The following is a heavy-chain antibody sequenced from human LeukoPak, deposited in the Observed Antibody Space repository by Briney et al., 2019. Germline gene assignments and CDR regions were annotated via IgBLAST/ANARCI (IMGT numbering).Heavy chain of an antibody. CDR3: AREDQSGGTLIYDY. V-gene: IGHV1-69*13. J-gene: IGHJ4*02. CDR1: GGTFSSYA. Sequence: ASVKVSCKASGGTFSSYAISWVRQAPGQGLEWMGGIIPIFGTANYAQKFQGRVTITADESTSTAYMELSSLRSEDTAVYYCAREDQSGGTLIYDYWGQGTLVTVSS. D-gene: IGHD2-15*01. CDR2: IIPIFGTA.